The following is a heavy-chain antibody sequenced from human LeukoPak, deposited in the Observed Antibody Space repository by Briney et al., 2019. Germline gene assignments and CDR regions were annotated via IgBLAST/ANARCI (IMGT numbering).Heavy chain of an antibody. J-gene: IGHJ4*02. CDR1: GASISNKF. CDR2: IPYTGTT. Sequence: SETLSLTCNVSGASISNKFWSWIRHPPGKGLEWIGYIPYTGTTNYNPSLKRRVTISVDTSKNQFSLELGSVTAADTAVYYCARGERPGPDYWGQGTLVTVSS. D-gene: IGHD6-25*01. CDR3: ARGERPGPDY. V-gene: IGHV4-59*01.